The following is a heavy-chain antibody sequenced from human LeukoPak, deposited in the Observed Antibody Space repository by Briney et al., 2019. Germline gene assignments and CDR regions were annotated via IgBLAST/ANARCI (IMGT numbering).Heavy chain of an antibody. CDR3: ARGYSYAHFDY. D-gene: IGHD5-18*01. J-gene: IGHJ4*02. CDR2: IYYSGST. CDR1: GGSINAFY. Sequence: SETLSLTCTVSGGSINAFYWSVIRQPAGKGLEWIGYIYYSGSTNYNPSLKSRVTISVDTSKNQFSLKLSSVTAADTAVYYCARGYSYAHFDYWGQGTLVTVSS. V-gene: IGHV4-59*01.